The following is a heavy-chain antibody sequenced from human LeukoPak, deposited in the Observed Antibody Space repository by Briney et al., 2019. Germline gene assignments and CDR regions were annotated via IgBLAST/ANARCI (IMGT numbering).Heavy chain of an antibody. Sequence: GGSLRLSCAASGFTFSSYAMSWVRQAPGKGLEWVSAISGSGGGTYYADSVKGRFTISRDNSKNTLYLQMNSLRAEDTAVYYCAKDRGRGDYVLESFDYWGQGTLVTVSS. J-gene: IGHJ4*02. V-gene: IGHV3-23*01. D-gene: IGHD3-16*01. CDR3: AKDRGRGDYVLESFDY. CDR1: GFTFSSYA. CDR2: ISGSGGGT.